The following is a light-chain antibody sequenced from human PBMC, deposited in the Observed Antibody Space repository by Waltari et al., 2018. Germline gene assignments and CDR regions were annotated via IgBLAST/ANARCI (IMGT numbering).Light chain of an antibody. CDR1: SSDVGSSNL. CDR2: EVT. CDR3: YSYAGGRV. Sequence: QSALTQPASVSGSPGQSITISCTGSSSDVGSSNLVSWYLQHPRKAPKLIIYEVTKRPSGVSNRFSGSKSGNTASLTISGLQAEDEADYCYSYAGGRVFGTGTKVTVL. V-gene: IGLV2-23*02. J-gene: IGLJ1*01.